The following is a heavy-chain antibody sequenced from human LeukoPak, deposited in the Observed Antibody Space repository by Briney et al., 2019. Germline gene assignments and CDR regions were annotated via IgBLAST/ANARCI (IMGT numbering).Heavy chain of an antibody. D-gene: IGHD1-1*01. CDR3: ATEPTRTPYYYMDV. CDR1: GGSISSYY. J-gene: IGHJ6*03. Sequence: SETLSLTCTVSGGSISSYYWNWIRQPAGKGLEWIGRISSSGSANYNPSLKSRVTLSVDTSRNQLSLILHSVPAADTAVFYCATEPTRTPYYYMDVWGKGTTVIVSS. CDR2: ISSSGSA. V-gene: IGHV4-4*07.